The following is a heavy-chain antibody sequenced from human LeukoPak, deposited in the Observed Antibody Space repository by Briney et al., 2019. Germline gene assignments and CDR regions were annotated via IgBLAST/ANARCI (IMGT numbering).Heavy chain of an antibody. CDR1: GFGFGSYG. CDR2: ISYTSNTT. CDR3: ARDRGSYFDF. J-gene: IGHJ4*02. D-gene: IGHD3-10*01. V-gene: IGHV3-48*02. Sequence: GGSLRLSCAASGFGFGSYGMNWVRQTPGKGLEWISYISYTSNTTYDADSVKGRFTISRDNAKNSLYLQMNSLRDEDTALYYCARDRGSYFDFWGQGTLVTVSS.